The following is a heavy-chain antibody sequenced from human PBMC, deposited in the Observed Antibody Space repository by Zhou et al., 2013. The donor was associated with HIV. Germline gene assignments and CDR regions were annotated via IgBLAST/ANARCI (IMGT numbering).Heavy chain of an antibody. CDR1: GYSISSGYY. J-gene: IGHJ6*02. CDR2: IYHSGNT. Sequence: QVQLQESGPGLVKPSETLSLTCAVSGYSISSGYYWGWIRQPPGKGPEWIATIYHSGNTYYNPSLKSRVTISVDTSKNQLSLRLSSVTAADAAVYYCARFYGVHGDSSGYYSYWYYGMDVWGQGTTGHRLL. CDR3: ARFYGVHGDSSGYYSYWYYGMDV. V-gene: IGHV4-38-2*01. D-gene: IGHD3-22*01.